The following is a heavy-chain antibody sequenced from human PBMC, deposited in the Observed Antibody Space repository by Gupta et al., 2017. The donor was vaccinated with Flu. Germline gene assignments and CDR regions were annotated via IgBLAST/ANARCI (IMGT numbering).Heavy chain of an antibody. D-gene: IGHD4-4*01. V-gene: IGHV3-11*01. CDR3: ARAVNAANFDD. CDR2: ISSSGNTI. CDR1: GFTFSDYF. J-gene: IGHJ4*02. Sequence: WAASGFTFSDYFMNWIRQAPGKGLEWVAYISSSGNTIYYAASMKGRFTISRDNAKNSLYLQMNSLRAEDTAVYYCARAVNAANFDDWGQGTMVTVSS.